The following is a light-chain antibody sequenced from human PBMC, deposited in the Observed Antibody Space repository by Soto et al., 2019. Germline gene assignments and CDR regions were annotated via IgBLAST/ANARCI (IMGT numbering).Light chain of an antibody. CDR1: SSDVGGYNY. J-gene: IGLJ3*02. Sequence: QSVLTQPASVSGSPGQSITISCTGSSSDVGGYNYVSWYQQHPGKAPKLMIYEVIKRPSGVSSRFSGSKSGNTASLTISGLQAEDEADYYCCSYTSSDTHLVFGGGTKLTVL. CDR2: EVI. V-gene: IGLV2-14*01. CDR3: CSYTSSDTHLV.